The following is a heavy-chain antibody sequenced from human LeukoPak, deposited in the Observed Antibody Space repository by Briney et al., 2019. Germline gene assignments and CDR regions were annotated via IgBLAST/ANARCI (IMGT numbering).Heavy chain of an antibody. CDR1: AFTFSVSY. D-gene: IGHD5-24*01. J-gene: IGHJ4*02. CDR2: ISSSGSTI. Sequence: SARSLRLSCSASAFTFSVSYTSWIRQAPGKGLEWNSYISSSGSTIYYADSVKSRFTISRDNAKSSLYLQMNRLRAEDTAVYYCARDWIGDGYSYYHDFDYWGQGTLVTVSS. CDR3: ARDWIGDGYSYYHDFDY. V-gene: IGHV3-11*01.